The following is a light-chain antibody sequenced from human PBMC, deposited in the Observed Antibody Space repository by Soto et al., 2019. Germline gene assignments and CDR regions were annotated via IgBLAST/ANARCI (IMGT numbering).Light chain of an antibody. J-gene: IGKJ1*01. Sequence: DIQMTQSPSSVSASVGDRLTITCRASRDISNSLAWYQQTPGKAPKLLLRGASSLHRGVPSRFSGGGAGTEFTLTISSLQPEDFAIYYCQQTSAFPRTVGQGTKVDVK. V-gene: IGKV1-12*01. CDR3: QQTSAFPRT. CDR1: RDISNS. CDR2: GAS.